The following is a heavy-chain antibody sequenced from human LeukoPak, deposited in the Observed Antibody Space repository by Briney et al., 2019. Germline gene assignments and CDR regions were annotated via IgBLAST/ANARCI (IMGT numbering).Heavy chain of an antibody. J-gene: IGHJ4*02. D-gene: IGHD3-10*01. CDR3: TTDLGLTMIRGVIVD. CDR2: IKSKGDGETT. Sequence: PGGSLRLSRAASGFTFTNAWMTWVRQAPGKGLEWVGRIKSKGDGETTDYAAPVKGRFSMSRDDSKATMYLQMYSLEAEDTAVYYCTTDLGLTMIRGVIVDWGQGALVTVSS. V-gene: IGHV3-15*01. CDR1: GFTFTNAW.